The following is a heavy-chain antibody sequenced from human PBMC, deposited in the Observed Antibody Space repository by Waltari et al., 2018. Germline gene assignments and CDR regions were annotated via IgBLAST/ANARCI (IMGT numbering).Heavy chain of an antibody. J-gene: IGHJ6*02. CDR2: IIPIVGTS. D-gene: IGHD2-21*01. CDR3: ARDRLLPCGGDCYEGVVGMDV. CDR1: GGTFSSYA. V-gene: IGHV1-69*13. Sequence: QVQLVQSGAEVKKPGSSVKVSCKASGGTFSSYAISWVRQAPGQGLEWMGGIIPIVGTSNYAQKFQGRVTITADESTSTAYMELSSLRSEDTAVYYCARDRLLPCGGDCYEGVVGMDVWGQGTTVTVSS.